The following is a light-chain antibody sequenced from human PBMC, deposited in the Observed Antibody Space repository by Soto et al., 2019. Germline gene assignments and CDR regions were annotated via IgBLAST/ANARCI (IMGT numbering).Light chain of an antibody. CDR3: QKYNNWQPLT. CDR1: QSVSSD. J-gene: IGKJ4*01. CDR2: DAS. Sequence: EIVMTQSPVTLSVSPGERATLSCRASQSVSSDLAWYQQKPGQAPKLLIYDASTRATGIPARFSGSGSGTELTLTLSGLQYEDFAVYYFQKYNNWQPLTFGGGTKVDIK. V-gene: IGKV3-15*01.